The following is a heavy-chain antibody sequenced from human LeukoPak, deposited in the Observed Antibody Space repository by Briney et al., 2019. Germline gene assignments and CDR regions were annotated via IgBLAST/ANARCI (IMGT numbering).Heavy chain of an antibody. D-gene: IGHD6-13*01. CDR1: GFTFSSYS. CDR2: ISGTSSYI. Sequence: PGGSLRLSCAASGFTFSSYSMNWVRQAPGKGLEWVSVISGTSSYIYYADSVKGRFTISRDNAKNSLYLQMNSLRAEDTAAYYCARGPYSSSWSEVDYWGQGTLVTVSS. V-gene: IGHV3-21*01. CDR3: ARGPYSSSWSEVDY. J-gene: IGHJ4*02.